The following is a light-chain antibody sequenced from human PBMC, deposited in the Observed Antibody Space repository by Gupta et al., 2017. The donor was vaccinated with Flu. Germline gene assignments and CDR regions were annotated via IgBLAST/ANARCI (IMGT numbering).Light chain of an antibody. CDR1: QDISNY. CDR3: QQYDNLPST. J-gene: IGKJ4*01. CDR2: DAS. V-gene: IGKV1-33*01. Sequence: DIQMSQSPSSLSASVGDRVTITCQASQDISNYLIWYQQKPGKAPKLLVYDASKLETGVPSRFSGSGSGADFTFTISSLQPEDIATYYCQQYDNLPSTFGGGTKVEIK.